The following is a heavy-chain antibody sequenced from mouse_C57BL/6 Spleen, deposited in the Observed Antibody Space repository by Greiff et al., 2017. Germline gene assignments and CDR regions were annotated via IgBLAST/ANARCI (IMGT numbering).Heavy chain of an antibody. CDR2: IDPSDSYT. CDR3: ARGGNYGFNAMDY. D-gene: IGHD2-1*01. Sequence: VQLQQPGAELVMPGASVKLSCKASGYTFTSYWMHWVKQRPGQGLEWIGEIDPSDSYTNYNQKFKGKSTLTVDKSSSTAYMHLSSLTSEDSAVYYCARGGNYGFNAMDYWGQGTSVTVSS. CDR1: GYTFTSYW. J-gene: IGHJ4*01. V-gene: IGHV1-69*01.